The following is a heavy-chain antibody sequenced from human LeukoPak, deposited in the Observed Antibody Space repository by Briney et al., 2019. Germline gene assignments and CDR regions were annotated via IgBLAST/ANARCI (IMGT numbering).Heavy chain of an antibody. J-gene: IGHJ4*02. CDR3: ARAGWIITSGIDY. D-gene: IGHD3-10*01. CDR2: IYHIGST. Sequence: SDTLSLTCGVSGFSISRSYYWAWIRQPPGKGLEWIGTIYHIGSTYYSPSLGSRVTMSVDTSKNEFSLNLKSVTAADTAVYYCARAGWIITSGIDYWGQGALVTVSS. CDR1: GFSISRSYY. V-gene: IGHV4-38-2*01.